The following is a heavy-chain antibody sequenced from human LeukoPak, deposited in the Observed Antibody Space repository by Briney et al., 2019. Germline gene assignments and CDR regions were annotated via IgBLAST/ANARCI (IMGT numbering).Heavy chain of an antibody. Sequence: GGSLRLSCAASGFTFSSYEMNWVRQAPGKGLEWISYISSSASTIHYADSVKGRFTISRDNAKNSLYLQMNSLRAEDTAVYYCAIPVGIEDAFDIWGQGTMVTVSS. D-gene: IGHD1-26*01. CDR3: AIPVGIEDAFDI. CDR1: GFTFSSYE. V-gene: IGHV3-48*03. J-gene: IGHJ3*02. CDR2: ISSSASTI.